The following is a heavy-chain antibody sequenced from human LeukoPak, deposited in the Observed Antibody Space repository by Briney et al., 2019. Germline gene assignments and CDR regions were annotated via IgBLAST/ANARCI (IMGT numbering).Heavy chain of an antibody. CDR2: ICYNGNT. D-gene: IGHD3-22*01. Sequence: SETLSLTCTVSGVSLSSSYWSWIRQPPGKRLEWIGYICYNGNTNSNPSLKSRVTISADTSKNQFSLKLSSVTAADTAVYYCVRGNYDNRGYSNAFDIWGQGAMVTVSS. V-gene: IGHV4-59*01. J-gene: IGHJ3*02. CDR1: GVSLSSSY. CDR3: VRGNYDNRGYSNAFDI.